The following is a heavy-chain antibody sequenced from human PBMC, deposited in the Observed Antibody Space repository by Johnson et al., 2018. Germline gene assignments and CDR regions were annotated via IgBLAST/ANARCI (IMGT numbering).Heavy chain of an antibody. V-gene: IGHV3-21*01. Sequence: VRQAPGKGLEWVSSISSSSSYIYYADSVKGRFTISRDNAKNSLYLQMNSLRAEDTAVYYCARDRFAVVTTSDAFDIWGQGTMVTVSS. D-gene: IGHD3-22*01. CDR3: ARDRFAVVTTSDAFDI. CDR2: ISSSSSYI. J-gene: IGHJ3*02.